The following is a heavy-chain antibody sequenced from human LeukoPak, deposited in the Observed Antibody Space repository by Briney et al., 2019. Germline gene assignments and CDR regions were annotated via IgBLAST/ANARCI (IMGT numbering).Heavy chain of an antibody. Sequence: GASVKVSCKASGYTFTSYDINWVRQATGQGLEWMGWMNPNSGNTGYAQKFQGRVTITRNTSISTAYMELSSLRSEDTAVYYCARVGQALRARYCNGGSCKFDPWGQGTLVTVSS. CDR1: GYTFTSYD. D-gene: IGHD2-15*01. J-gene: IGHJ5*02. CDR2: MNPNSGNT. V-gene: IGHV1-8*03. CDR3: ARVGQALRARYCNGGSCKFDP.